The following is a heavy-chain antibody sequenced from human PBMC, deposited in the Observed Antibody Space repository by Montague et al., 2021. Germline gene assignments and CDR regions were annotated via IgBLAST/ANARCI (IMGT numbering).Heavy chain of an antibody. CDR3: ARSAFAGDLDP. V-gene: IGHV3-74*01. CDR2: IKYDGSRT. CDR1: GFTFSNYW. J-gene: IGHJ5*02. D-gene: IGHD3-10*01. Sequence: SLRLSCAASGFTFSNYWMHWVRQAPGKGLVWVSLIKYDGSRTGYADSVKGRFTINSDYAKNNLYLQRNSLRVDDRAVYYCARSAFAGDLDPWGQGTLVTVSS.